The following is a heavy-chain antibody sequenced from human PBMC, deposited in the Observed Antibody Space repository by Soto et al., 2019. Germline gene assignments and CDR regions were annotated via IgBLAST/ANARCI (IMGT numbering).Heavy chain of an antibody. J-gene: IGHJ5*02. Sequence: SVKVSCKASGYTFTSYGISWVRQAPGQGLEWMGWISAYNGNTNYAQKLQGRVTMTTDTSTSTAYMELRSLRSDDTAVYYCARVPVRFLEWLYWFDPWGQGTLVTVSS. CDR2: ISAYNGNT. D-gene: IGHD3-3*01. CDR3: ARVPVRFLEWLYWFDP. CDR1: GYTFTSYG. V-gene: IGHV1-18*04.